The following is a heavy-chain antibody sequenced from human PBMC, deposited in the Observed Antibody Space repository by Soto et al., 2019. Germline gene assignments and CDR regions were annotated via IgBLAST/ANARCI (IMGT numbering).Heavy chain of an antibody. CDR1: GGSVSSGSYY. V-gene: IGHV4-61*01. CDR3: ARTNDFWSGTLRHDAFDI. CDR2: FYSSGST. D-gene: IGHD3-3*01. Sequence: SETLSLTCAVSGGSVSSGSYYWSWIRQPPGKGLEWIGSFYSSGSTSYNPSLESRVTISVDTSKNQFSLKLSSVIAADTAVYYFARTNDFWSGTLRHDAFDIWGQGTTITVSS. J-gene: IGHJ3*02.